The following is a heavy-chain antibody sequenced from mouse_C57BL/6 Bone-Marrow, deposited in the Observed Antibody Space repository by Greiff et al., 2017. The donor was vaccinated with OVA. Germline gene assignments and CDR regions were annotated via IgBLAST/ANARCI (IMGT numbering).Heavy chain of an antibody. Sequence: EVKLVESGPELVKPGASVKIPCKASGYTFTDYNMDWVKQSHGKSLEWIGDINPNNGGTIYNQKFKGKATLTVDKSSSTAYMELRSLTSEDTAVYYCARATMITTTTFPFAYWGQGTLVTVSA. CDR3: ARATMITTTTFPFAY. V-gene: IGHV1-18*01. CDR2: INPNNGGT. CDR1: GYTFTDYN. J-gene: IGHJ3*01. D-gene: IGHD2-4*01.